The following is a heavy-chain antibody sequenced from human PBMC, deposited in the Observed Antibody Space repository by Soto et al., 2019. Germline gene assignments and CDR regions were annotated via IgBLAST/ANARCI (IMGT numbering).Heavy chain of an antibody. J-gene: IGHJ4*02. Sequence: SETLSLTCTVSGGSIISGGYYWSWIRQHPGKGLEWIGYIYYSGSTYYNPSLKSRVTISVDTSKNQFSLKLSSVTAADTAVYYCARASDYSSSSGSPDYWGQGTLVTVSS. CDR2: IYYSGST. V-gene: IGHV4-31*03. CDR3: ARASDYSSSSGSPDY. D-gene: IGHD6-6*01. CDR1: GGSIISGGYY.